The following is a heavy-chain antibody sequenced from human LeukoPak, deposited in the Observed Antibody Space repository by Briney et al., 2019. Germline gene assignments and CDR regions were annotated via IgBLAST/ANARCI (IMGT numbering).Heavy chain of an antibody. CDR3: ARARDDAFDI. Sequence: SETLSHTCTVSGGSISSYYWSWIRQPPGKGLEWIGYIYYSGSTNYNPSLKSRVTISVDTSKNQFTLKLSSVTAADTAVYYCARARDDAFDIWGQGTMVTVSS. CDR2: IYYSGST. J-gene: IGHJ3*02. CDR1: GGSISSYY. V-gene: IGHV4-59*01.